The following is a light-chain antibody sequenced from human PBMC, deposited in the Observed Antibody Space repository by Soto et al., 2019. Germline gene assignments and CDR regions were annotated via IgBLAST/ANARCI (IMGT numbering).Light chain of an antibody. CDR2: DVS. CDR3: CSSAGSDTYV. V-gene: IGLV2-11*01. CDR1: ISDVGGYNY. Sequence: QSALTQPRSVSGSPGQSVTISCTGTISDVGGYNYVSWYQQHPGKAPKLMIYDVSKRPSGVPDRFSGSKSGNTASLTISGLHDEDEADYYCCSSAGSDTYVFGTGTKLTVL. J-gene: IGLJ1*01.